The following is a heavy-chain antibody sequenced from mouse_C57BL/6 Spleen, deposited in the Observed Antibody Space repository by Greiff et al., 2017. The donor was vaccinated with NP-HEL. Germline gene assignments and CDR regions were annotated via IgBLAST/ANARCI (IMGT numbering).Heavy chain of an antibody. CDR3: ARDFYSNYSFDY. CDR2: INPNNGGT. J-gene: IGHJ2*01. V-gene: IGHV1-26*01. CDR1: GYTFTDYY. D-gene: IGHD2-5*01. Sequence: EVQLQQSGPELVKPGASVKISCKASGYTFTDYYMNWVKQSHGKSLEWIGDINPNNGGTSYNQKFKRKATLTVDKSSSTAYMELRSLTSEDSAVYYCARDFYSNYSFDYWGQGTTLTVSS.